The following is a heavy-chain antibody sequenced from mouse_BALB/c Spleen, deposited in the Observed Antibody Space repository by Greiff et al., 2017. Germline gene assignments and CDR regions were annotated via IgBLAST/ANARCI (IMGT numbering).Heavy chain of an antibody. D-gene: IGHD1-2*01. V-gene: IGHV7-1*02. CDR1: GFTFSDFY. CDR2: SRNKANDYTT. J-gene: IGHJ3*01. CDR3: ARDDITTGSFAY. Sequence: EVKLMESGGGLVQPGGSLRLSCATSGFTFSDFYMEWVRQPPGKRLEWIAASRNKANDYTTEYSASVKGRFIGSRDTSQSILYLQMNALRAEDTASYYCARDDITTGSFAYWGQGTLVTVSA.